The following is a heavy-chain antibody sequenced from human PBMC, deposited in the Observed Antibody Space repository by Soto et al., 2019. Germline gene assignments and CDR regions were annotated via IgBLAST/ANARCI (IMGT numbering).Heavy chain of an antibody. Sequence: ASVKVSFKASGYTFTSYAMHWVRQAPGQRLEWMGWINAGNGNTKYSQKFQGRVTITRDTSASTAYMELSSLRSEDTAVYYCARDRLRTIFGVVNDGMDVWGQGTTVTVSS. CDR2: INAGNGNT. V-gene: IGHV1-3*01. CDR1: GYTFTSYA. D-gene: IGHD3-3*01. CDR3: ARDRLRTIFGVVNDGMDV. J-gene: IGHJ6*02.